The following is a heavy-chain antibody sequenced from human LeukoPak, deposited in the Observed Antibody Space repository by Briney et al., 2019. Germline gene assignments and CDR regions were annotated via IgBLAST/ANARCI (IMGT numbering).Heavy chain of an antibody. CDR1: GYTFTSYD. Sequence: WASVKVSCKASGYTFTSYDINWVRQATGQGLEWMGWMNPNSGNTGYAQKFQGRVTMTRNTSISTAYMELSSLRSEDTAVYYCARGPWDYDSSGYQYYYYYYMDVWGQGTMVTVSS. J-gene: IGHJ6*03. CDR3: ARGPWDYDSSGYQYYYYYYMDV. D-gene: IGHD3-22*01. V-gene: IGHV1-8*01. CDR2: MNPNSGNT.